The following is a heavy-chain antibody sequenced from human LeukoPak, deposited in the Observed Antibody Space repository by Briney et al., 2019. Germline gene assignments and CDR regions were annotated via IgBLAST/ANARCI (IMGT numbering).Heavy chain of an antibody. J-gene: IGHJ4*02. CDR3: ATGGVGAMTYYFDY. CDR1: GGSFSGYY. D-gene: IGHD1-26*01. V-gene: IGHV4-59*08. Sequence: PSETLSLTCAVYGGSFSGYYWSWIRQPPGKGLEWIGYIYYSGSTNYNPSLKSRVTISVDTSKNQFSLKLSSVTAADTAVYYCATGGVGAMTYYFDYWGQGTLVTVSS. CDR2: IYYSGST.